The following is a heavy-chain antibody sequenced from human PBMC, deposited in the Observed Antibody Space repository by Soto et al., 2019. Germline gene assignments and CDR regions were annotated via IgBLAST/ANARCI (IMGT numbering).Heavy chain of an antibody. V-gene: IGHV3-21*01. D-gene: IGHD6-19*01. J-gene: IGHJ3*02. CDR2: ISSSSSYI. Sequence: GGSLRLSCAASGFTFSSYSMNWVRQAPGKGLEWVSSISSSSSYIYYADSVKARFTISRDNAKNSLYLQMNSLRAEDTAVYYCARERGAGTFYPFDIWGQGTMVTVSS. CDR3: ARERGAGTFYPFDI. CDR1: GFTFSSYS.